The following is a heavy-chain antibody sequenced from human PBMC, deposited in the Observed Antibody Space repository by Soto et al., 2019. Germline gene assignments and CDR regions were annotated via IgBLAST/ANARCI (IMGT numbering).Heavy chain of an antibody. CDR2: ISSGSSTI. CDR3: ASRFDY. V-gene: IGHV3-48*01. J-gene: IGHJ4*02. Sequence: MSWVRQAPGKGLEWVSYISSGSSTIYYADSVKGRFTISRDDAKNSLYLQMNSLRAEDTAVYYCASRFDYWGQGTLVTVSS.